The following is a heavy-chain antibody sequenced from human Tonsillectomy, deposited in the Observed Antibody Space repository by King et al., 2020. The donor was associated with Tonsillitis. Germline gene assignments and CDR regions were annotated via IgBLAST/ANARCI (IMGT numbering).Heavy chain of an antibody. CDR3: ARTITATSHFDL. V-gene: IGHV1-69*01. Sequence: VQLVESGPEVKKPGSSVKVSCKASGGTFNNYAINWVRQAPGQGLEWMGGIIPFIRTPNYAQKFQGRVTITADESTSTAYMELSSLTYEDTAVYYCARTITATSHFDLWGRGTPVTVSS. D-gene: IGHD3-3*01. J-gene: IGHJ2*01. CDR1: GGTFNNYA. CDR2: IIPFIRTP.